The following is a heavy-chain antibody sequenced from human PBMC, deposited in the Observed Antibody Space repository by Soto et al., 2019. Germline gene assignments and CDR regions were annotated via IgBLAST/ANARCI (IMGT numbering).Heavy chain of an antibody. J-gene: IGHJ3*01. CDR2: ILVGGST. V-gene: IGHV3-23*01. D-gene: IGHD1-1*01. CDR3: AKATATSGGAFEV. CDR1: GFICSSYD. Sequence: GSLRLSCAVSGFICSSYDMSWVRQAPGKGLEWVSTILVGGSTHYEDSVKGRFTISRDTSKNTVYLQMNSLTAGDTAFYYCAKATATSGGAFEVYGQGTMVTVSS.